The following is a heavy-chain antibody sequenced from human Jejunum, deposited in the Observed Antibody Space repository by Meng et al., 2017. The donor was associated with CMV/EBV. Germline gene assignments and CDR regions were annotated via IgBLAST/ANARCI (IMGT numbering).Heavy chain of an antibody. V-gene: IGHV4-39*07. CDR1: GGSISSTTYY. CDR3: ARSSTSGFDP. D-gene: IGHD2-2*01. Sequence: CTVSGGSISSTTYYWGWIRQPPGKGLEWIGDIYYSGTTYYNPSLKSRLTISLDTFKNHFSLRLSSVTAADTALYYCARSSTSGFDPWGQGTLVTVSS. CDR2: IYYSGTT. J-gene: IGHJ5*02.